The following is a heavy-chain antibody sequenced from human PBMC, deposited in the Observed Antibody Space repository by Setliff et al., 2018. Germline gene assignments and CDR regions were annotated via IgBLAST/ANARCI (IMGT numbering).Heavy chain of an antibody. V-gene: IGHV1-2*02. J-gene: IGHJ4*02. D-gene: IGHD4-4*01. CDR2: MDPKNGDT. CDR1: GYPFVGYY. CDR3: ARVSEQYLAFDY. Sequence: GASVKVSCKASGYPFVGYYIYWLRQAPGQGPEWMGWMDPKNGDTTYAQKFQGRVTMTWDTSITTAYMDLGRLMSHDTAVYFCARVSEQYLAFDYWGQGTLVTVSS.